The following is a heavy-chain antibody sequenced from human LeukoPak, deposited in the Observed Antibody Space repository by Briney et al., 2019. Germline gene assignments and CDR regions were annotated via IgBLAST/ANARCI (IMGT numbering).Heavy chain of an antibody. Sequence: GSSVKVSCKASGGTFSSYTISWVRQAPGQGLEWMRRIIPILGIANYAQKFQGRVTITADKSTSTAYMELSSLRSEDTAVYYCAGDDGIVGATGGYFDYWGQGTLVTVSS. CDR2: IIPILGIA. CDR1: GGTFSSYT. V-gene: IGHV1-69*04. CDR3: AGDDGIVGATGGYFDY. J-gene: IGHJ4*02. D-gene: IGHD1-26*01.